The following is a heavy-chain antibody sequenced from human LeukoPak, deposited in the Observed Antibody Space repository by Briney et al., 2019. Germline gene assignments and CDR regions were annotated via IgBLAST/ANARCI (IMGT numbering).Heavy chain of an antibody. CDR1: GFSLSTSGVG. Sequence: ESGPTLVKPTQTLTLTCTFSGFSLSTSGVGVGWIRQPPGKALEWLALIYWNDDKRYSPSLKSRLTITKDTSKNQVVLTMTNMDPVDTATYYCALRRGDIAAGTDLVFDIWGQGTMVTVSS. CDR3: ALRRGDIAAGTDLVFDI. D-gene: IGHD6-13*01. J-gene: IGHJ3*02. CDR2: IYWNDDK. V-gene: IGHV2-5*01.